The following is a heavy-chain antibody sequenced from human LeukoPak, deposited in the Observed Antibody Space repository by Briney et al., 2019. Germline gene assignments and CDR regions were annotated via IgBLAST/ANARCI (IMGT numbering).Heavy chain of an antibody. D-gene: IGHD3-22*01. V-gene: IGHV4-59*08. J-gene: IGHJ4*02. CDR1: GGSISSYY. CDR2: IFYSGST. Sequence: KTSETLSLTCTVSGGSISSYYWSWIRQPPGKGLEWIGYIFYSGSTNYNPSLKSRVTISVDTSKNQFSLKLSSVTAADTAVYYCGRHGSVSSGALVWGQGTLVTVSS. CDR3: GRHGSVSSGALV.